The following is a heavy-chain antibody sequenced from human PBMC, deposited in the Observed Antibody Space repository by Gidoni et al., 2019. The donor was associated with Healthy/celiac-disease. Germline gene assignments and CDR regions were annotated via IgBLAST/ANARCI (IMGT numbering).Heavy chain of an antibody. Sequence: EVQLVETGGGLIQPGGSLRLSCAASGFTVSGNYMSWVRQAPGKGLEWVSVIYSGGSTYYADSVKGRFTISRDNSKNTLYLQMNSLRAEDTAVYYCARDGGSSSWPLYFDYWGQGTLVTVSS. D-gene: IGHD6-13*01. CDR3: ARDGGSSSWPLYFDY. J-gene: IGHJ4*02. CDR2: IYSGGST. V-gene: IGHV3-53*02. CDR1: GFTVSGNY.